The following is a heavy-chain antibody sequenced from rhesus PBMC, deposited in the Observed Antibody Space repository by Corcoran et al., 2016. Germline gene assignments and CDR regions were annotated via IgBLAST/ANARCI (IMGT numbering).Heavy chain of an antibody. Sequence: QVQLRESGPGLVTASETLSLTCIVYGVPISNSWWSWVRQSPGKGLEWFGEVNGKTVVSCDKPSLLSRVTFSLGASQNQVFLRLSFLTAADTAVYFCATESLAHSWGQGILVTVSS. CDR2: VNGKTVVS. D-gene: IGHD3-3*01. CDR1: GVPISNSW. CDR3: ATESLAHS. V-gene: IGHV4-80*01. J-gene: IGHJ4*01.